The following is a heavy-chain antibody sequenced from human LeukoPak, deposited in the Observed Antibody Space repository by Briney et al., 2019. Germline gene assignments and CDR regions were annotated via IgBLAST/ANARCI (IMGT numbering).Heavy chain of an antibody. CDR2: IKGDGSST. Sequence: GGSLRLSCAASGFTFSTYWMHWVRQAPGKGLVWVSRIKGDGSSTSYADSVKGRFTISRDNAKNTLYLQMSSLRAEDTALYYCTRLTRNDYTLGHDVFDIWGQGTMFTGSS. CDR3: TRLTRNDYTLGHDVFDI. CDR1: GFTFSTYW. J-gene: IGHJ3*02. V-gene: IGHV3-74*01. D-gene: IGHD1-1*01.